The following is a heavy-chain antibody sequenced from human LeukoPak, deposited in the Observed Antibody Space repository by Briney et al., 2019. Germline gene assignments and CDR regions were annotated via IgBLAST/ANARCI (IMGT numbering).Heavy chain of an antibody. Sequence: GGSLRLSCAASGFAFSSYSMNWVRQAPGKGLEWVSSISSSSSYIYYADSVKGRFTISRDNAKNSLYLQMNSLRAEDTAVYYCARDPSKTYYYDSSGYDWGQGTLVTVSS. J-gene: IGHJ4*02. CDR3: ARDPSKTYYYDSSGYD. CDR2: ISSSSSYI. CDR1: GFAFSSYS. D-gene: IGHD3-22*01. V-gene: IGHV3-21*01.